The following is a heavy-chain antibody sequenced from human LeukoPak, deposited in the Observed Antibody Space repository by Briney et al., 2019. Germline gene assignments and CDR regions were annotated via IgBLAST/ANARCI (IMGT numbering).Heavy chain of an antibody. CDR1: GFTFSSYS. D-gene: IGHD2-2*03. J-gene: IGHJ6*03. CDR2: ISSSSSYI. CDR3: ARGFPDSLPWMYFYYYYYMDV. V-gene: IGHV3-21*04. Sequence: GGSLRLSCAASGFTFSSYSMNWVRQAPGKGLEWVSSISSSSSYIYYADSVKGRFTISRDNAKNSLYLQMSSLRSEDTAVYYCARGFPDSLPWMYFYYYYYMDVWGKGTTVTISS.